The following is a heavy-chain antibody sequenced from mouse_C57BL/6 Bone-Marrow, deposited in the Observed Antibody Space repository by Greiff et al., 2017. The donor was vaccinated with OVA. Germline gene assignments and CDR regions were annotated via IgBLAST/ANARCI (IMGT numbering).Heavy chain of an antibody. J-gene: IGHJ1*03. CDR2: IWSGGST. V-gene: IGHV2-2*01. Sequence: VQLQESGPGLVQPSQSLSITCTVSGFSLTSYGVHWVRQSPGKGLEWLGVIWSGGSTDYNAAFISRLSISKDNSKSQFFFKMNSLQADDTAIYYCASLYGNYWYFDVWGTGTTVTVSS. CDR1: GFSLTSYG. D-gene: IGHD2-1*01. CDR3: ASLYGNYWYFDV.